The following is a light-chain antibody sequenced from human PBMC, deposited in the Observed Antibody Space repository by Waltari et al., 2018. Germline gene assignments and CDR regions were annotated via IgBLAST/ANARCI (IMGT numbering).Light chain of an antibody. CDR2: AAS. J-gene: IGKJ2*03. CDR3: QQHNNFPYS. V-gene: IGKV1-39*01. Sequence: QMTQSPSSLSASVGDRVTIACRASQSISTYLNWYRHKPGKAPELLIFAASSLQSGVPSRFSGSGSGTDFTLTISDLQPEDFATYYCQQHNNFPYSLGQGTRLEIK. CDR1: QSISTY.